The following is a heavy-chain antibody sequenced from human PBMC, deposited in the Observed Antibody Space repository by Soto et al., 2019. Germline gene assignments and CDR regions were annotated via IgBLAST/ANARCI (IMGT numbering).Heavy chain of an antibody. V-gene: IGHV3-23*01. D-gene: IGHD1-20*01. CDR1: GFTFSSYA. J-gene: IGHJ4*02. CDR3: AKDTGITGTRRGFDY. Sequence: GSLRLSCAASGFTFSSYAMSWVRQAPGKGLEWVSAISGSGGSTYYADSVKGRFTISRDNSKNTLYLQMNSLRAEDTAVYYCAKDTGITGTRRGFDYWGQGTLVTVSS. CDR2: ISGSGGST.